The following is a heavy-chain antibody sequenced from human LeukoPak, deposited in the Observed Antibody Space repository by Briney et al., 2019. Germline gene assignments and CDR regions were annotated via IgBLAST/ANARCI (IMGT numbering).Heavy chain of an antibody. V-gene: IGHV1-69*01. CDR3: ARVSYYDSSGYLDY. CDR2: IIPIFGTA. Sequence: SVKVSCKASGGTFSSYAISWVRQAPGQGLEWMGGIIPIFGTANYAQKFQGRVTITANESTSTAYMELSSLRSEDTAVYYCARVSYYDSSGYLDYWGQGTLVTVSS. D-gene: IGHD3-22*01. CDR1: GGTFSSYA. J-gene: IGHJ4*02.